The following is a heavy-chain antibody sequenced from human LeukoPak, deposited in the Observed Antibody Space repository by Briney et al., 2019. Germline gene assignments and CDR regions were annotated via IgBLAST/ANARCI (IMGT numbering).Heavy chain of an antibody. J-gene: IGHJ4*02. V-gene: IGHV4-39*01. D-gene: IGHD1-26*01. Sequence: PSETLSLTCSVSGGSINSSAYYWGWIRQPPGKGLEWIGIIYFSGSTHYNPSLQSRVTISVDTSKNQFSLKLSSVTAADTAMYFCARGSGTYAFDSWGQGTLVTVSS. CDR3: ARGSGTYAFDS. CDR2: IYFSGST. CDR1: GGSINSSAYY.